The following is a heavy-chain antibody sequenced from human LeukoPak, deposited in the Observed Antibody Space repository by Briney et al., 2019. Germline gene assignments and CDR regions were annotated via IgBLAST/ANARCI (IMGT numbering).Heavy chain of an antibody. CDR2: ISGSGYYS. Sequence: GGSLRLSCAASEFTFDNYAMSWVRQAPGKGLEWVSVISGSGYYSYYADSVKGRFTVSRDNSKTTLYLQMNSLRADDTAVYYCAREHLADGPSYYYYYMDVWGKGTTVTVSS. CDR3: AREHLADGPSYYYYYMDV. V-gene: IGHV3-23*01. J-gene: IGHJ6*03. CDR1: EFTFDNYA.